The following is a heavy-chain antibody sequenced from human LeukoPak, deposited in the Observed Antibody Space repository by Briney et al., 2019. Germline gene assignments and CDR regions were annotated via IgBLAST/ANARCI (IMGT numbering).Heavy chain of an antibody. D-gene: IGHD2-2*01. CDR1: GGSISSGGYY. CDR3: ARANCSSTSCYWSGDWFDP. CDR2: IYHSGST. V-gene: IGHV4-30-2*01. Sequence: PSQTLSLTCTVSGGSISSGGYYWSWIRQPPGKGLEWIGYIYHSGSTYYNPSLKSRVTISVDRSKNQFSLKLSSVTAADTAVYYCARANCSSTSCYWSGDWFDPWGQGTLVTVSS. J-gene: IGHJ5*02.